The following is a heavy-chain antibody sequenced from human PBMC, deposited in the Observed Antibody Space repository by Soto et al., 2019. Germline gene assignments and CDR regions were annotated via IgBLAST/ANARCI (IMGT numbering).Heavy chain of an antibody. CDR1: GYTFTSYG. V-gene: IGHV1-18*01. Sequence: ASVKVSCKASGYTFTSYGISWVRQAPGQGLEWMGWISAYNGNTNYAQKLQGRVTMTTDTSTSTAYMELRSLRSDDTAVYYCARDSLTPLKYHDFWSDPENGMDVWGQGTTVTVSS. CDR2: ISAYNGNT. D-gene: IGHD3-3*01. CDR3: ARDSLTPLKYHDFWSDPENGMDV. J-gene: IGHJ6*02.